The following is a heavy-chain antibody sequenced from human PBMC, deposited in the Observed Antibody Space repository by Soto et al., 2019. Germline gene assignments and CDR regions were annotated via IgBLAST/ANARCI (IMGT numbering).Heavy chain of an antibody. CDR2: IDPSDSYT. J-gene: IGHJ6*02. D-gene: IGHD3-22*01. CDR1: GYSFTSYW. CDR3: ARQGVYYDSNRADYYYGMDV. Sequence: LGESLKISCKGSGYSFTSYWISWVRQMPGKGLEWMGRIDPSDSYTNYSPSFQGHVTISADKSISTAYLQWSSLKASDTAMYYCARQGVYYDSNRADYYYGMDVWGQGTTVTVSS. V-gene: IGHV5-10-1*01.